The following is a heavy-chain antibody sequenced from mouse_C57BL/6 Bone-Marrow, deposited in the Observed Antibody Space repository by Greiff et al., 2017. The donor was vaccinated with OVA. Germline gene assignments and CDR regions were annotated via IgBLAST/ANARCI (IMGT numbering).Heavy chain of an antibody. D-gene: IGHD2-4*01. Sequence: VMLVESGPGLVAPSQCLSITCTVSGFSLTSYGVDWVRQPPGKGLEWLGVIWGGGSTNYNSALMSRLSISKDNSKSQVFLKMNSLQTDDTAMYYCAKQIYYDYDEGYYYAMDYWGQGTSVTVAS. CDR2: IWGGGST. CDR3: AKQIYYDYDEGYYYAMDY. CDR1: GFSLTSYG. J-gene: IGHJ4*01. V-gene: IGHV2-9*01.